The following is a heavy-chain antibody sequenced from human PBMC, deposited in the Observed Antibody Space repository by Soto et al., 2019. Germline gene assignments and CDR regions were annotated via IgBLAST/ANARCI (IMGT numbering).Heavy chain of an antibody. V-gene: IGHV3-30*04. CDR2: ISYDGSMK. CDR1: GFSFSDYA. CDR3: AREIRLAAIDLAY. Sequence: QVQLLESGGGVVRPGRSLRLSCAASGFSFSDYAIHWVRQAPGKGLEWVSVISYDGSMKYYADSVKGRFTISRDNSKNTVHRRLDRPKAEDTAIYYCAREIRLAAIDLAYWGQGTLVTVSS. D-gene: IGHD2-21*01. J-gene: IGHJ4*02.